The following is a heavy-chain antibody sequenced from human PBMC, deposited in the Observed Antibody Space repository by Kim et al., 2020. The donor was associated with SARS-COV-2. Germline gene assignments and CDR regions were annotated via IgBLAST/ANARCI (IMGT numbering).Heavy chain of an antibody. J-gene: IGHJ4*02. CDR3: VRSGSYYNFPLYYFDY. CDR1: GGSISSYY. D-gene: IGHD3-10*01. CDR2: IYYSGST. V-gene: IGHV4-59*13. Sequence: SETLSLTCTVSGGSISSYYWSWIRQPPGKGLEWIGYIYYSGSTNYNPSLKSRVTISVDTSKNQFSLKLRSVTAADTAVYYWVRSGSYYNFPLYYFDYWGQGTLVTVSS.